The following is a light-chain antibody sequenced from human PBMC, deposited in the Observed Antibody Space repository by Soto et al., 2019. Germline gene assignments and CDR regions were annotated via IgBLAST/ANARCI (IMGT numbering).Light chain of an antibody. CDR1: QSISTS. J-gene: IGKJ5*01. V-gene: IGKV1-39*01. Sequence: DIQMTQSPSSLSASVGDRVTITCRASQSISTSLNWYHQKPGKAPDLLIYGASSLQSGVTSRFTGSGSGTDFTLTITDLQPEDFATYYCQQNYSIPITLGQGTRREIK. CDR2: GAS. CDR3: QQNYSIPIT.